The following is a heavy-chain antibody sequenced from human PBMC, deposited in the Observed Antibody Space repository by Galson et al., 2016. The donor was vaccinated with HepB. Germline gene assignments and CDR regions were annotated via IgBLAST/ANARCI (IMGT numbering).Heavy chain of an antibody. CDR3: ARGGRTGYYYGIDV. Sequence: SLRLSCAASGLTFNNYGMHWVRQAPGKGLECVAVISYDGSKEFYADSVKGRFTISRDNSKNTLYLQMNSLKTEDTAIYYCARGGRTGYYYGIDVWGQGTTVTVSS. CDR2: ISYDGSKE. J-gene: IGHJ6*02. V-gene: IGHV3-30*03. D-gene: IGHD2-8*02. CDR1: GLTFNNYG.